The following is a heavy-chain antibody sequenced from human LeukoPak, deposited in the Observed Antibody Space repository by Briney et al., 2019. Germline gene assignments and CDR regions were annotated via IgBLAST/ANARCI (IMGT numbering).Heavy chain of an antibody. CDR1: VGSTSGYY. D-gene: IGHD1-26*01. Sequence: SETLSLTCTVSVGSTSGYYWSWIRQPPGTGLEWIGRVHSGDNSDSVPSLKSRLAISLDTSTNQFSLKLTSVTAADTAVYYCARGGAHSPSHDYFHQFMDVWGKGTSVIVSS. CDR2: VHSGDNS. CDR3: ARGGAHSPSHDYFHQFMDV. V-gene: IGHV4-4*07. J-gene: IGHJ6*03.